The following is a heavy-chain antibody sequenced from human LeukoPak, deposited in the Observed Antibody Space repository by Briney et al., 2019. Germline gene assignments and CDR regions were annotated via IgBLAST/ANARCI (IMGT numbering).Heavy chain of an antibody. CDR1: GFTFSSYW. V-gene: IGHV3-7*01. Sequence: PGGSLRLSCAASGFTFSSYWMSWVRQAPGKGLEWVANIKQDGSEKYYVDSVKGRFTISRDNAKNSLYLQMNSLRAEDTAVYYCARGPYSSGWYGFSPFDYWGQGTLVTVSS. CDR3: ARGPYSSGWYGFSPFDY. CDR2: IKQDGSEK. D-gene: IGHD6-19*01. J-gene: IGHJ4*02.